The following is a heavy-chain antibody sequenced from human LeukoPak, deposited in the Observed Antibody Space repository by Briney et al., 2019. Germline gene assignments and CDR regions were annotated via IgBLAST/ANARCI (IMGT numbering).Heavy chain of an antibody. V-gene: IGHV1-18*01. Sequence: GASVKVSCKASGYTFTSYCISWVRQAPGQGLEWMGWISAYNGNTNYAQKLQGRVTMTTDTSTSTGYMELRSLRSEDTAVYYCARDRLPPVAFFDYWGQGTLVTVSS. CDR3: ARDRLPPVAFFDY. CDR1: GYTFTSYC. J-gene: IGHJ4*02. CDR2: ISAYNGNT. D-gene: IGHD4-11*01.